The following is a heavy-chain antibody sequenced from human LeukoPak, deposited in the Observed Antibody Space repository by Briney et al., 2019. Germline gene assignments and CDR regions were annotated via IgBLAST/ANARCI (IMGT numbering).Heavy chain of an antibody. J-gene: IGHJ3*02. CDR2: IKEDGSEK. CDR3: AKEMATSKGDAFDI. Sequence: GGSLRLSCAASGFSFSSYWMSWVRQAPGKRLEWVANIKEDGSEKYYVDSVKGRFTISRDNSKNTLYLQMNSLRAEDTAVYYCAKEMATSKGDAFDIWGQGTMVTVSS. D-gene: IGHD5-24*01. CDR1: GFSFSSYW. V-gene: IGHV3-7*03.